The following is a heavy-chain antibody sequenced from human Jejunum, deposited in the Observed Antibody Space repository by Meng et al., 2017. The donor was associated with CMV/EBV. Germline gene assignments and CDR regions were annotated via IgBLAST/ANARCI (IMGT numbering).Heavy chain of an antibody. CDR3: ARQRALGYDFWSGPYYLDY. V-gene: IGHV4-39*01. Sequence: SYYLGWIRQPPGKGLEWIGNIYYSGSTYYNPSLKSRVTISVDTSKNQFSLKLSSVTAADTAVYYCARQRALGYDFWSGPYYLDYWGQGTLVTVSS. D-gene: IGHD3-3*01. CDR2: IYYSGST. J-gene: IGHJ4*02. CDR1: SYY.